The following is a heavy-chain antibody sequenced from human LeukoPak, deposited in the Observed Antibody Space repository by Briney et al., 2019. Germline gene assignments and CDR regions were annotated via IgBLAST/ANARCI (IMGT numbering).Heavy chain of an antibody. CDR2: ISISSSYI. CDR3: ARVIGDTAMVPNYYYYYGMDV. CDR1: GFTFSSYS. J-gene: IGHJ6*04. D-gene: IGHD5-18*01. V-gene: IGHV3-21*01. Sequence: GGSLRLSCAASGFTFSSYSMNWVRQAPGKGLEWVSSISISSSYIYYADSVKGRFTISRDNAKNSLYLQMNSLRAEDTAVYYCARVIGDTAMVPNYYYYYGMDVWGKGTTVTVSS.